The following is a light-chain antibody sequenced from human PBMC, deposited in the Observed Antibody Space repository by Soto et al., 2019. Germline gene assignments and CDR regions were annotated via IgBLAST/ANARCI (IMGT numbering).Light chain of an antibody. Sequence: QSALAQPASVSGSPGQSITISCTGTSSDIGHYDYVSWYQQHPGKAPKLMIYHVTYRPSGVSNRYSGSKSGNSASLTISGLQAEEEADYYCCSLTTSHTYVFGSGTKVTV. V-gene: IGLV2-14*03. CDR3: CSLTTSHTYV. CDR2: HVT. CDR1: SSDIGHYDY. J-gene: IGLJ1*01.